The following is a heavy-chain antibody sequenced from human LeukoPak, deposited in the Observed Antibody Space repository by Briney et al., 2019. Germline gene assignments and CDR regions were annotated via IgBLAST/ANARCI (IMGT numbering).Heavy chain of an antibody. J-gene: IGHJ3*02. CDR3: AKSGPGYYDSSGYAFDI. CDR1: GFTFSSYA. V-gene: IGHV3-23*01. CDR2: ISGSGGST. D-gene: IGHD3-22*01. Sequence: GGSLRLSCAASGFTFSSYAMSWVRQAPGKGLEWLPAISGSGGSTYYADSVKGRFTISRDNSKNTLYLPMNSLRAEDTAVYYCAKSGPGYYDSSGYAFDIWGQGTMVTVSS.